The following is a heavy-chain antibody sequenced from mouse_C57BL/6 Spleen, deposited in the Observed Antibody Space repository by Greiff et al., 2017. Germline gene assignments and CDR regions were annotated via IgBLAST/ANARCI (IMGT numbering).Heavy chain of an antibody. CDR2: INPNNGGT. CDR3: ARLLGSGLKGFAY. D-gene: IGHD2-1*01. J-gene: IGHJ3*01. V-gene: IGHV1-26*01. Sequence: EVQLQQSGPELVKPGASVKISCKASGYKFTDYYMNWVKQSHGKSLEWIGDINPNNGGTSYNQKFKGKATLTVNKSSSTAFMELRSLTSEDSAVYYCARLLGSGLKGFAYWGQGTLVTVSA. CDR1: GYKFTDYY.